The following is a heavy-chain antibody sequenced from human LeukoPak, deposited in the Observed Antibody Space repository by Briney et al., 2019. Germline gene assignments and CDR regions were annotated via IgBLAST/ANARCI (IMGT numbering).Heavy chain of an antibody. CDR3: AREKSGDYGSGSYRDPRTVKNWFDP. V-gene: IGHV4-31*03. J-gene: IGHJ5*02. D-gene: IGHD3-10*01. CDR1: GGSISSGGYY. Sequence: PSETLSLTCSVSGGSISSGGYYWSWIRQHPGKGLEWIGYIYYSGSTYYNPSLKSRVTISVDTSKNHFSLKLSSVTAADTAVYYCAREKSGDYGSGSYRDPRTVKNWFDPWGQGTLVTVSS. CDR2: IYYSGST.